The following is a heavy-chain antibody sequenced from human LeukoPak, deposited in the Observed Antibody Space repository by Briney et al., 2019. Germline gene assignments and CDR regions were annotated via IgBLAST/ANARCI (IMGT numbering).Heavy chain of an antibody. J-gene: IGHJ6*02. CDR3: TRGISGRWFGESLSENHHYGMDV. Sequence: SQTLSLTCAISGDIVSRNSAAWHWIRQSPSRGLEWLGRTYYRYKWYSDYAKSLKSRISINSDTSKNQFSLQLSFVTPEDTAVYYCTRGISGRWFGESLSENHHYGMDVWGQGTTVIVSS. D-gene: IGHD3-10*01. CDR2: TYYRYKWYS. CDR1: GDIVSRNSAA. V-gene: IGHV6-1*01.